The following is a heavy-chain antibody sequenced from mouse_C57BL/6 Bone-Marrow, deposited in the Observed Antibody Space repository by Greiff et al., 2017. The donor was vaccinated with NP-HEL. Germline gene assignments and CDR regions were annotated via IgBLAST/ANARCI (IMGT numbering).Heavy chain of an antibody. D-gene: IGHD3-3*01. Sequence: EVHLVESGEGLVKPGGSLKLSCAASGFTFSSYAMSWVRQTPEKRLEWVAYISSGGDYIYYADTVKGRFTISRDNARNTLYLQMSSLKSEDTAMYYCTREGSSWFAYWGQGTLVTVSA. CDR3: TREGSSWFAY. V-gene: IGHV5-9-1*02. J-gene: IGHJ3*01. CDR1: GFTFSSYA. CDR2: ISSGGDYI.